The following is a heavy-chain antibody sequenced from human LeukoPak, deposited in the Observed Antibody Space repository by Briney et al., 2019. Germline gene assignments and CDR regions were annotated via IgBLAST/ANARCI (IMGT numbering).Heavy chain of an antibody. CDR3: ARGSTYYDSSGHVPFDY. V-gene: IGHV3-33*01. Sequence: PGGSLRLSCAASGFTFSSYGMHWVRQAPGKGLEWVAVIWYDGSNKYYADSVKGRFTISRDNAKNSLYLQMNSLRAEDTAVYYCARGSTYYDSSGHVPFDYWGQGTLVTVSS. D-gene: IGHD3-22*01. J-gene: IGHJ4*02. CDR1: GFTFSSYG. CDR2: IWYDGSNK.